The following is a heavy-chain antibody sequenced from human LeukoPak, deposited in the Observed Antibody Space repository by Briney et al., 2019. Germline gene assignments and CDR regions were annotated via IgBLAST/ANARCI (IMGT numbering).Heavy chain of an antibody. J-gene: IGHJ5*02. CDR3: ARDSGTTGEVKFDP. V-gene: IGHV4-4*07. CDR2: IYSTVT. D-gene: IGHD3-10*01. CDR1: GGSISTYY. Sequence: SETLSLTCAVYGGSISTYYLSWIRQPAGRGLEWIGRIYSTVTTYNPSLKSRVTMSADTSRNHVSLTLNSVTAADTAVYYCARDSGTTGEVKFDPWGQGTLVTVSS.